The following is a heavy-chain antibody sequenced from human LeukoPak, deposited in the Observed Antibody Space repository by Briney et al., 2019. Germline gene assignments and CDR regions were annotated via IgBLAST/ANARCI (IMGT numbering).Heavy chain of an antibody. CDR2: TSDSGAST. CDR3: AKRERFIVATSP. D-gene: IGHD5-12*01. CDR1: GFTFSDYY. Sequence: GGSLRLSCVASGFTFSDYYMSWIRQAPGKGLEWASGTSDSGASTYYADSVKGRFTISRDNSKNTVYLQMNSLRAEDTAVYYCAKRERFIVATSPWGQGTLVTVSS. J-gene: IGHJ4*02. V-gene: IGHV3-23*01.